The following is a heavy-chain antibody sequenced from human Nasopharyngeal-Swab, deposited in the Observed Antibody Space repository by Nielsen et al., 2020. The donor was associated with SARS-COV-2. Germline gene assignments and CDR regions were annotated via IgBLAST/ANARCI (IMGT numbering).Heavy chain of an antibody. CDR2: ISAYNGNT. J-gene: IGHJ4*02. D-gene: IGHD3-22*01. CDR1: GGTFSSYA. Sequence: ASVKVSCKASGGTFSSYAISWVRQAPGQGLEWMGWISAYNGNTNYAQKLQGRVTMTTDTSTSTAYMELRSLRSDDTAVYYCARGSYDSSGYYYLFDYWGQGTLVTVSS. V-gene: IGHV1-18*01. CDR3: ARGSYDSSGYYYLFDY.